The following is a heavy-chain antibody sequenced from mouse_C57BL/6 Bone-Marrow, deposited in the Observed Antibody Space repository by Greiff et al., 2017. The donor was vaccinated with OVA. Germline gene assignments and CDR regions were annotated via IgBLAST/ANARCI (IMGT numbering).Heavy chain of an antibody. CDR1: GYTFTDYY. J-gene: IGHJ4*01. Sequence: EVQLQQSGPELVKPGASVKMSCKASGYTFTDYYMHWVKQSHGQSLEWIGDINPNNGGTSYNQKFKGKATLTVDKSSSTAYMELRSLTSEDSAVYYCARVGWLLRGSAMDYWGQGTSVTVSS. CDR2: INPNNGGT. CDR3: ARVGWLLRGSAMDY. D-gene: IGHD2-3*01. V-gene: IGHV1-26*01.